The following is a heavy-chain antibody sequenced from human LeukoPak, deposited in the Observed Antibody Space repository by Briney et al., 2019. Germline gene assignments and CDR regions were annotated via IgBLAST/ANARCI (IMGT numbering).Heavy chain of an antibody. Sequence: GGSLRLSCAASGFTFSRYALNWVRQAPGKGLEWVSYINTDSSDIHYADSVKGRFTISRDNARNTLYLQLSSLRAEDSAVYYCARDTFQPGLIDSWGQGTLVTVSS. CDR2: INTDSSDI. CDR3: ARDTFQPGLIDS. D-gene: IGHD2-2*01. CDR1: GFTFSRYA. V-gene: IGHV3-21*05. J-gene: IGHJ4*02.